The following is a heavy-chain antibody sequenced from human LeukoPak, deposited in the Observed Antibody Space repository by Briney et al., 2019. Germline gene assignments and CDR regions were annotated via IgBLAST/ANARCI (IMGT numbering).Heavy chain of an antibody. J-gene: IGHJ4*02. CDR1: GGSFSGYY. D-gene: IGHD6-6*01. V-gene: IGHV4-34*01. CDR2: IKHSGST. CDR3: ARLATALPPGAYYYFDY. Sequence: PSETLSLTCAVFGGSFSGYYWRWIRQPPGKGLEWIGEIKHSGSTNFNPSLKSRVSISLDTSKGQFSLKLTSVTAADTAVYYCARLATALPPGAYYYFDYWGQGTLVTVSS.